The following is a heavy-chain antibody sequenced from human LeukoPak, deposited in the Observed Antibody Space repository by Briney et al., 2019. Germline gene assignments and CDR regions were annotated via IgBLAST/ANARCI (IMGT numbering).Heavy chain of an antibody. CDR3: ARGCSSTSCYAFDI. Sequence: SQTLSLTCTVSGGSISSGGYYWSWIRQHPGKGLEWIWYIYYSGSTYYNPSLKSRVTISVDTSKNQFSLKLSPVTAADTAVYYCARGCSSTSCYAFDIWGQGTMVTVSS. CDR2: IYYSGST. J-gene: IGHJ3*02. V-gene: IGHV4-31*03. CDR1: GGSISSGGYY. D-gene: IGHD2-2*01.